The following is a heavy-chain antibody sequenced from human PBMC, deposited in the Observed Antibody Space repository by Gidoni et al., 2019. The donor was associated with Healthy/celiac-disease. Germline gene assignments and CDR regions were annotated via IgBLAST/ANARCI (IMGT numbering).Heavy chain of an antibody. D-gene: IGHD4-17*01. CDR3: ARLGDYVPYYFDY. CDR1: GYSISSGYY. Sequence: QVQLQESGPGLVKPSETLSLTCTVSGYSISSGYYWCWIRQPPGKGLEWIGSIYHSGSTYYNPSLKSRVTISVDTSKNQFSLKLSSVTAADTAVYYCARLGDYVPYYFDYWGQGTLVTVSS. V-gene: IGHV4-38-2*02. J-gene: IGHJ4*02. CDR2: IYHSGST.